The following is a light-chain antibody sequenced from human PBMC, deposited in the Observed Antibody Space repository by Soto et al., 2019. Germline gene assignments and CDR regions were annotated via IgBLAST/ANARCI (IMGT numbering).Light chain of an antibody. CDR3: QQYVSSPFT. CDR1: QSVSRSY. CDR2: GAS. Sequence: EIVLTQSPGTLSLSPGERATLSCRAGQSVSRSYLAWYQQKPGQAPRLLIYGASSRATGIPDRFSGSGSGTDFTLTISRLEPEDFAVYYWQQYVSSPFTFGPGTQVDI. J-gene: IGKJ3*01. V-gene: IGKV3-20*01.